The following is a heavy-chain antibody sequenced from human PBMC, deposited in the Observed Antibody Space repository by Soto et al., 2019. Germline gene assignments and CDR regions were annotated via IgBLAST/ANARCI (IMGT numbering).Heavy chain of an antibody. J-gene: IGHJ4*02. D-gene: IGHD4-17*01. CDR1: GDTFSSYA. Sequence: ASVKVSCKASGDTFSSYAISWVRQAPGQRLECMGWINISNGNTDYSQNFQGRVTMTRDASASTAYMELSSLRSEDTAVYYCARDTDLTLVTTLDYWGQGTPVTVSS. CDR3: ARDTDLTLVTTLDY. CDR2: INISNGNT. V-gene: IGHV1-3*04.